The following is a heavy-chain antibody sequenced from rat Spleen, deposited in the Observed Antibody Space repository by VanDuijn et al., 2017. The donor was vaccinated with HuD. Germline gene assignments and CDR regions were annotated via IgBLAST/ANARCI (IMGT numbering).Heavy chain of an antibody. D-gene: IGHD1-10*01. CDR1: GFILSDYG. J-gene: IGHJ1*01. CDR2: ISYDVGST. CDR3: ARHYNNYYWYFDF. V-gene: IGHV5-29*01. Sequence: EVQLVESDGGLVQPGRSLKLSCAVSGFILSDYGMAWVLQAPTKGLEWVASISYDVGSTYYRDSVKGRFTISRDNAKSTLYLQMDSLRSEDTATYHCARHYNNYYWYFDFWGPGTMVTVSS.